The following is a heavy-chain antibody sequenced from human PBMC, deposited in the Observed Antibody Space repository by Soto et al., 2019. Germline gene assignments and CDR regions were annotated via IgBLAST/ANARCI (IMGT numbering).Heavy chain of an antibody. V-gene: IGHV4-34*01. CDR3: ARGPSTTNPRFDP. D-gene: IGHD2-2*01. J-gene: IGHJ5*02. CDR2: INHSGST. CDR1: GGSFSGYY. Sequence: PSETLSLTCAVYGGSFSGYYWSWIRQPPGKGLEWIGEINHSGSTNYNPSLKSRVTISIDTSKNQFSLKLSSVTAADTAVYYCARGPSTTNPRFDPWGQGTMVTVSS.